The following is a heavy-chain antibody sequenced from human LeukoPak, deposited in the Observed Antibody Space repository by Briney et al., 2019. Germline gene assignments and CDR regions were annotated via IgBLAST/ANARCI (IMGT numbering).Heavy chain of an antibody. CDR3: ARGGGYHSDY. CDR2: IHYSGST. D-gene: IGHD3-22*01. V-gene: IGHV4-59*01. J-gene: IGHJ4*02. Sequence: PPETLSLTCTVSGGSISSYYWNWIRQPPGKGLEWIGYIHYSGSTNYNPSLKSRVTISVDTSKNQFSLKLSSVTAADTAVYYCARGGGYHSDYWGQGTLVTVSS. CDR1: GGSISSYY.